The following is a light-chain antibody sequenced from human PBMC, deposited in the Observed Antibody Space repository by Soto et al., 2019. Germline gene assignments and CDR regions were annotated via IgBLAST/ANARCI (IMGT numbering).Light chain of an antibody. CDR1: SSDVGGYNS. V-gene: IGLV2-14*01. CDR2: DVT. CDR3: SSWTSSSSYV. Sequence: QSVLTQPASVSGSPGLSIAISCSGTSSDVGGYNSVSWYQQYPGKAPKLIIHDVTNRPSGVSDRFSGSKSGNTASLTISGLQADDEADYYCSSWTSSSSYVLGSGTKLTVL. J-gene: IGLJ1*01.